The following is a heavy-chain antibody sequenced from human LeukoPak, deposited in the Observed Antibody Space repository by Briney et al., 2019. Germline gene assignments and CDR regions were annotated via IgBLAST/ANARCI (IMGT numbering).Heavy chain of an antibody. D-gene: IGHD2-2*01. J-gene: IGHJ5*02. CDR2: IYYSGST. CDR3: ARGRYRSSTSCSTGGSWFDP. Sequence: PSETLSLTCTVSGGSISSYYWSWIRQPPGKGLEWIGYIYYSGSTNYNPSLKSRVTISVDTSKNQFSLKLSSVTAADTAVYYCARGRYRSSTSCSTGGSWFDPWGQGTLVTVSS. CDR1: GGSISSYY. V-gene: IGHV4-59*01.